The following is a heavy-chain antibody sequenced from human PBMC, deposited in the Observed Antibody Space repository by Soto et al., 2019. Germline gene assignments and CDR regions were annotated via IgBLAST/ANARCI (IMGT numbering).Heavy chain of an antibody. CDR2: IIPIFGTA. J-gene: IGHJ3*02. V-gene: IGHV1-69*13. CDR3: ARGFPGAFDI. Sequence: GASVKVSCKASGCTFSSYAISCVRQAPGQGLEWMGGIIPIFGTANYAQKFQGRVTITADESTSTAYMELSSLRSEDTAVYYCARGFPGAFDIWGQGTMVTVSS. CDR1: GCTFSSYA.